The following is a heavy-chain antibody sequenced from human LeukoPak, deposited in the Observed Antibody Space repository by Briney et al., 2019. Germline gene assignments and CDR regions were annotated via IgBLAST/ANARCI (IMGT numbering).Heavy chain of an antibody. CDR2: IYYSGST. J-gene: IGHJ3*02. CDR3: ARAGRITIFGVEEADDAFDI. Sequence: TLSLTCTVSGGSISSGDYYWSWIRQPPGKGLEWIGYIYYSGSTYYNPSLKSRVTISVDTSKNQFSLKLSSVTAADTAVYYCARAGRITIFGVEEADDAFDIWGQGTMVTVSS. V-gene: IGHV4-30-4*08. CDR1: GGSISSGDYY. D-gene: IGHD3-3*01.